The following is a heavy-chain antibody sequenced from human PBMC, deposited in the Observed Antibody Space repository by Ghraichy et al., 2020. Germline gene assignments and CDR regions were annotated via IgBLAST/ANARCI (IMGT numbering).Heavy chain of an antibody. J-gene: IGHJ2*01. V-gene: IGHV1-24*01. D-gene: IGHD4-17*01. CDR1: GYTLTELS. Sequence: ASVKVSCKVSGYTLTELSMHWVRQAPGKGLEWMGGFDPEDGETIYAQKFQGRVTMTEDTSTDTAYMELSSLRSEDTAVYYCATDNRNGDSSWYFDLWGRGTLVTVSS. CDR2: FDPEDGET. CDR3: ATDNRNGDSSWYFDL.